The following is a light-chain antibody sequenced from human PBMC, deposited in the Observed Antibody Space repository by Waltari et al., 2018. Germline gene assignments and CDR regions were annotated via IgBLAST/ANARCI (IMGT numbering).Light chain of an antibody. CDR2: GNN. Sequence: QSVLTQPPSVSGAPGQRVTISCTGSSSNIGAGSDVHWYQQLPGTAPKLLIYGNNNRPSGVPDRFSGSKSGTSASLAITGLQAGDEADYYCQSYDSSLSVVFGGGTKLTVL. CDR1: SSNIGAGSD. V-gene: IGLV1-40*01. J-gene: IGLJ2*01. CDR3: QSYDSSLSVV.